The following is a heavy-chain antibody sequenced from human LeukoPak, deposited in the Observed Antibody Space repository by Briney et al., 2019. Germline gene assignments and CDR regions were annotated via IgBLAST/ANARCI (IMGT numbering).Heavy chain of an antibody. CDR1: GYSISSGYF. Sequence: SETLSLTCTVSGYSISSGYFWGWIRQPPGKGLEWIGTIYNSGSTYYNASLESRVTISVDTSKNQFSLKLSSVTAADTAVYYCARDFRYCSGGSCYFDYWGQGTLVTVSS. D-gene: IGHD2-15*01. J-gene: IGHJ4*02. V-gene: IGHV4-38-2*02. CDR2: IYNSGST. CDR3: ARDFRYCSGGSCYFDY.